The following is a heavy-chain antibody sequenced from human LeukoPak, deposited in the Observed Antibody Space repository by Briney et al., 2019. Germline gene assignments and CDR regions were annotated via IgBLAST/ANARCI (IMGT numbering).Heavy chain of an antibody. CDR3: ARDRGLRLPYYYGLDV. Sequence: GGSLRLSCAASGFTFSSYGMHWVRQAPGKGLEWVAVISYDGSNKYYADSVKGRFTISRDNAKNSLYLQMNSLRAEDTAVYYCARDRGLRLPYYYGLDVWGKGTTVTVSS. CDR2: ISYDGSNK. D-gene: IGHD5-12*01. V-gene: IGHV3-30*03. CDR1: GFTFSSYG. J-gene: IGHJ6*04.